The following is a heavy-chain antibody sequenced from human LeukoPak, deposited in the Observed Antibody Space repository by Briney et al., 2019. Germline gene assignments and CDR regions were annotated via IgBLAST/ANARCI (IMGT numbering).Heavy chain of an antibody. J-gene: IGHJ3*02. CDR3: ARGLTIFGVVIIGAFDI. D-gene: IGHD3-3*01. Sequence: VASVKVSCKASGYTFTSYDINWVRQATGQGLEWMGWMNPNSGNTGYAQKFQGRVTMTRNTSISTAYMELSSLRSEDTAVYYCARGLTIFGVVIIGAFDIWGQGTMVTVSS. CDR1: GYTFTSYD. CDR2: MNPNSGNT. V-gene: IGHV1-8*01.